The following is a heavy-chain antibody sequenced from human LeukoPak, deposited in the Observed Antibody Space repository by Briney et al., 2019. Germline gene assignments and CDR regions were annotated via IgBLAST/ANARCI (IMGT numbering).Heavy chain of an antibody. D-gene: IGHD4-17*01. CDR3: ARGHTAVTRHFDF. Sequence: SGTLSLTCAVSGGSISSSNWWSWVRQPPGKGLEWIGRIFHTGTTDYKTSLKGRVTISVDKSKNQFSLKLTSVTAADTAVYYCARGHTAVTRHFDFWGQGTLVTVSS. CDR1: GGSISSSNW. V-gene: IGHV4-4*02. CDR2: IFHTGTT. J-gene: IGHJ4*02.